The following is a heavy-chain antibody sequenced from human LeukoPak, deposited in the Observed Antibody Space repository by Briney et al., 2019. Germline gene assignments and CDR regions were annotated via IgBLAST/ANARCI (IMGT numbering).Heavy chain of an antibody. V-gene: IGHV1-2*02. CDR3: ARVGSYNWNDISEGAFDI. CDR1: GYTFTSYY. D-gene: IGHD1-1*01. CDR2: INPNSGGT. J-gene: IGHJ3*02. Sequence: ASVKVSCKASGYTFTSYYMHWVRQAPGQGLEWMGWINPNSGGTNYAQKFQGRVTMTRDTSISTAYMELSRLRSDDTAVYYCARVGSYNWNDISEGAFDIWGQGTMVTVSS.